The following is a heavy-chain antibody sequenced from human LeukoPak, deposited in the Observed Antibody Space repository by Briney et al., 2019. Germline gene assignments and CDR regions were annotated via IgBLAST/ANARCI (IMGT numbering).Heavy chain of an antibody. CDR3: ARGYYSFDP. D-gene: IGHD3-10*01. Sequence: SETLSLTCAVYGGSFSGYYWSWIRQPPGKGLEWIGEINHSGSTNYNPSLKSRVTISVDTSKNQFSLKLSSVTAADTAVYYCARGYYSFDPWGQGTLVTVSS. V-gene: IGHV4-34*01. CDR1: GGSFSGYY. CDR2: INHSGST. J-gene: IGHJ5*02.